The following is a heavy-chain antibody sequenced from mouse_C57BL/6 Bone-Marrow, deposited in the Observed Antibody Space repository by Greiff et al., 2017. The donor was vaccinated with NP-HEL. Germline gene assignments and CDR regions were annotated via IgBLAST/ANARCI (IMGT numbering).Heavy chain of an antibody. J-gene: IGHJ2*01. Sequence: QVQLKESGAELVRPGTSVKVSCKASGYAFTNYLLEWVKQRPGQGLEWIGVINPGSGGTNYNEKFKGKATLTADKSSSTAYMQLSSLTSEDSAVYYCARSVLWLRQYYWGQGTTLTVTS. V-gene: IGHV1-54*01. CDR3: ARSVLWLRQYY. D-gene: IGHD2-2*01. CDR2: INPGSGGT. CDR1: GYAFTNYL.